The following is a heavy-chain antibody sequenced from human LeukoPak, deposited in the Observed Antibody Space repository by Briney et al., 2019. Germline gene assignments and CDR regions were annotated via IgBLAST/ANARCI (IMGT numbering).Heavy chain of an antibody. D-gene: IGHD3-3*01. CDR3: ARGQGFLEWLPIYYYYYGMDV. CDR1: GGTFSSYA. V-gene: IGHV1-69*13. Sequence: SVKVSCKASGGTFSSYAISWVRQAPGQGLEWMGGIIPIFGTANYAQKFQGRVTITADESTSTAYMELSSLRSEDTAVYYCARGQGFLEWLPIYYYYYGMDVWGQGTTVTVSS. CDR2: IIPIFGTA. J-gene: IGHJ6*02.